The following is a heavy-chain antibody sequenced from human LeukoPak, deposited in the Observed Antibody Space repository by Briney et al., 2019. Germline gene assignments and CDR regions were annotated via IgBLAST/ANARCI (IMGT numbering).Heavy chain of an antibody. CDR3: AKVGYANYYDSSGYYDY. V-gene: IGHV3-9*01. Sequence: GGSLRLSCAASGFTFDDYAMHWVRQAPGKGLEWVSGISWNSGSIGYADSVKGRFTISRDNAKNSLYLQMNSLRAEDTALYYCAKVGYANYYDSSGYYDYWGQGTLVTVSS. CDR2: ISWNSGSI. D-gene: IGHD3-22*01. CDR1: GFTFDDYA. J-gene: IGHJ4*02.